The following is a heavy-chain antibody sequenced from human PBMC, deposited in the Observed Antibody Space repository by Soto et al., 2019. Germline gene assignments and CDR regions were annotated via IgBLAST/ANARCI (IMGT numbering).Heavy chain of an antibody. Sequence: QVQLVQSGAEVKKPGSSVKVSCKASGGTFSSYAISWVRQAPGQGLEWMGGIIPIFGTANYAQKFQGRVTITADESTSTAYMELSSLRSEDTAVHYCARVGWSYSYGSNWFDPWGQGTLVTVSS. D-gene: IGHD5-18*01. CDR1: GGTFSSYA. J-gene: IGHJ5*02. CDR2: IIPIFGTA. V-gene: IGHV1-69*12. CDR3: ARVGWSYSYGSNWFDP.